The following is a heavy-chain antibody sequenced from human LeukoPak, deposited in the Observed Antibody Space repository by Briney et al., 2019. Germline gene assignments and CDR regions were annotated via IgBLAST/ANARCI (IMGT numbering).Heavy chain of an antibody. CDR3: ARDLGRYCSGGSCPRGLDY. V-gene: IGHV4-34*01. Sequence: PSETLSLTCAVCGGSFSGYYWSWIRQPPGKGLEWIGEINHSGSTNYNPSLKSRVTISVDTSKNQFSLKLSSVTAADTAVYYCARDLGRYCSGGSCPRGLDYWGQGTLVTVSS. CDR1: GGSFSGYY. J-gene: IGHJ4*02. D-gene: IGHD2-15*01. CDR2: INHSGST.